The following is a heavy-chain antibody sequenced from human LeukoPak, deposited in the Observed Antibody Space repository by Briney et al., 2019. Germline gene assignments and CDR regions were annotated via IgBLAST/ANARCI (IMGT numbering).Heavy chain of an antibody. Sequence: PGGSLRLSCAASGFTFSSDAMSWVRQAPGRGLEWVSAISDSGGSTYYADSVKGRFTISRDNSKKTLYLQMNTLRAEDTAVYYCAKVGMAAPGYYFDYWGQGTLVTVSS. CDR3: AKVGMAAPGYYFDY. D-gene: IGHD6-13*01. CDR1: GFTFSSDA. V-gene: IGHV3-23*01. J-gene: IGHJ4*02. CDR2: ISDSGGST.